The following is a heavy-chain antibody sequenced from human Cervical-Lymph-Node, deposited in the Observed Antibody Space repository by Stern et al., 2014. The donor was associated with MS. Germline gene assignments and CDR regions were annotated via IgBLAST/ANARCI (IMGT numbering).Heavy chain of an antibody. CDR1: GSTFSKSA. CDR2: ISHDGSKK. V-gene: IGHV3-30*09. CDR3: VRTESFYYYDGMDV. Sequence: VQLVESGGGVVPPGRSLRLSCADSGSTFSKSAMHWVRQAPGKELEWVAVISHDGSKKQYGDSVKGRLAISRDNSRNTLSLEIYSLRAEDTAVYYCVRTESFYYYDGMDVWGHGTTVIVSS. J-gene: IGHJ6*02.